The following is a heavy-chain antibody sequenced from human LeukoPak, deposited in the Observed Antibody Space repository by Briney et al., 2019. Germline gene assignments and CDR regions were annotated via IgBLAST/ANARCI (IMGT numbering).Heavy chain of an antibody. D-gene: IGHD3-3*01. Sequence: GSSVKGSCKASGGTFSSYAISWVRQAPGQGLEWMGGIIPIFGTANYAQKFQGRVTITTDESTSTAYMELSSLRSEDTAVYYCARALGYDFWSGFDYWGQGTLVTVSS. V-gene: IGHV1-69*05. J-gene: IGHJ4*02. CDR2: IIPIFGTA. CDR1: GGTFSSYA. CDR3: ARALGYDFWSGFDY.